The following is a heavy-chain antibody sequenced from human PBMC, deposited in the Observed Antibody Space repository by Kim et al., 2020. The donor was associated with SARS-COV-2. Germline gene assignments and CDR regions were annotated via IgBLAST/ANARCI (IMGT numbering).Heavy chain of an antibody. J-gene: IGHJ5*02. CDR2: IYYSGST. D-gene: IGHD6-19*01. CDR1: GGSISSYY. V-gene: IGHV4-59*13. CDR3: ARAPYSSGWYSPPPGWFDP. Sequence: SETLSLTCTVSGGSISSYYWSWIRQPPGKGLEWIGYIYYSGSTNYNPSLKSRVTISVDTSKNQFSLKLSSVTAADTAVYYCARAPYSSGWYSPPPGWFDPWGQGTLVTVSS.